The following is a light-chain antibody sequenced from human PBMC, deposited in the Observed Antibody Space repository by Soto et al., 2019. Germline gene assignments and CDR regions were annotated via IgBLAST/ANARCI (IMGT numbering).Light chain of an antibody. CDR1: QSLLYSNGYNY. J-gene: IGKJ1*01. CDR3: MQALQTPWT. CDR2: WGS. Sequence: DIVMTQSPLSLPVTAGEPASVSCRSSQSLLYSNGYNYLDWYLQKPGQSPQLLIYWGSNRASGVPDRFSGSGSGTDFTLKFSRVEAEDVGVYYCMQALQTPWTFGQGTKVEIK. V-gene: IGKV2-28*01.